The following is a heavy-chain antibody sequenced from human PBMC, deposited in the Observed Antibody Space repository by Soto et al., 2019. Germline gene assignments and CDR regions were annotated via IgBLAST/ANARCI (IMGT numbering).Heavy chain of an antibody. Sequence: SVKVSCKASGFTFTSSAVQWVRQARGQRLEWIGWIVVGSGNTNYAQKFQERVTITRDMSTSTAYMELSSLRSEDTAVYYCAARYGSGSTTPSYYYYYGMDVWGQGTTVTVSS. D-gene: IGHD3-10*01. CDR2: IVVGSGNT. J-gene: IGHJ6*02. V-gene: IGHV1-58*01. CDR3: AARYGSGSTTPSYYYYYGMDV. CDR1: GFTFTSSA.